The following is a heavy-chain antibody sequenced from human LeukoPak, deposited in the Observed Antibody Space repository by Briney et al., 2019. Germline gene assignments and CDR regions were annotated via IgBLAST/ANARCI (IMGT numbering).Heavy chain of an antibody. V-gene: IGHV3-7*01. D-gene: IGHD2-15*01. CDR1: GFTFSTYW. Sequence: PRGSLRLSCAASGFTFSTYWMTSVRQAPRKGLEWVANIKQDGSQKYYVHSVKGRFTISRDNAKNSLYLQMDSLRAEDTAVYYCARDTGCAGGTCFSFYDYWGQGTLVTVSS. CDR2: IKQDGSQK. J-gene: IGHJ4*02. CDR3: ARDTGCAGGTCFSFYDY.